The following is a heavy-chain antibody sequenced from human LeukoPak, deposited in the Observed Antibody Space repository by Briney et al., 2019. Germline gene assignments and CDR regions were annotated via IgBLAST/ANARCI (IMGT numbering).Heavy chain of an antibody. J-gene: IGHJ4*02. Sequence: GSLRLSCAASGFTFSRYWMTWVRQVPRKGLEWVANIKQDGSKQYYVDSVKGRFTISRDNAKNSLYLQMNSLRAEDTAVYYCARDKGDYDTNGSLFVFGGQGTLVTVSS. CDR3: ARDKGDYDTNGSLFVF. D-gene: IGHD3-22*01. V-gene: IGHV3-7*03. CDR1: GFTFSRYW. CDR2: IKQDGSKQ.